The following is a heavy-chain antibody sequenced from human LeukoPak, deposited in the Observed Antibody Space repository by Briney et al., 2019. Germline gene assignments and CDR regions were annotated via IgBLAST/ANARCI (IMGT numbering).Heavy chain of an antibody. Sequence: PGGSLRLSCAASGFTFSSYEMNWVRQAPGKGLEWVSYISSSGSTIYYADSVKGRFTISRDNAKNSLYLQMNSLRAEDTAVYYCARDQYYYGSSGYPTGGFDYWGQGTLVTVSS. CDR1: GFTFSSYE. D-gene: IGHD3-22*01. CDR2: ISSSGSTI. CDR3: ARDQYYYGSSGYPTGGFDY. V-gene: IGHV3-48*03. J-gene: IGHJ4*02.